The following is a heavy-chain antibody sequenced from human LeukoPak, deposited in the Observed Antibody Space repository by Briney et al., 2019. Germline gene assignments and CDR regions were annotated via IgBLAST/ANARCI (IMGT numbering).Heavy chain of an antibody. Sequence: GESLQISCKASGYIFTNYWIGWVRQMPGKGLEWMGSIYPADSDTRNRPSFQGQVTISADKSINTAYLQLSSLKASDTAMYYCARQFKMVTAYDYWGQGTLVTVSS. J-gene: IGHJ4*02. V-gene: IGHV5-51*01. D-gene: IGHD5-18*01. CDR2: IYPADSDT. CDR1: GYIFTNYW. CDR3: ARQFKMVTAYDY.